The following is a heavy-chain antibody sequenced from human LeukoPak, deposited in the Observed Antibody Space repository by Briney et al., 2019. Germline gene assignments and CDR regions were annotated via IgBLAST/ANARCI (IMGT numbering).Heavy chain of an antibody. CDR3: ARALGPSDYDHYYYYYGMDV. J-gene: IGHJ6*02. CDR2: IYYSGST. Sequence: SETLSLTCTVSGGSISSGDYYWSWIRQPPGKGLEWIGYIYYSGSTYYNPSLKSRVTISVDTSKNQFSLKLSSVTAADTAVYYCARALGPSDYDHYYYYYGMDVWGQGTTVTVSS. D-gene: IGHD5-12*01. CDR1: GGSISSGDYY. V-gene: IGHV4-30-4*01.